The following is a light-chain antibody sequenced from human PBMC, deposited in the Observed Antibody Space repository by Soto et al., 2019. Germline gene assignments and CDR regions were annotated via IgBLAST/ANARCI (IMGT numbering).Light chain of an antibody. CDR3: QQRSNWPPYT. J-gene: IGKJ2*01. V-gene: IGKV3-11*01. CDR2: DAS. CDR1: QSVSSY. Sequence: EIVLTQSPATLSLSPGERATLSCRASQSVSSYLAWYQQKPGQAPRLLIYDASNKATGIPARFSGSGSGTDFTLTISRLEPEYFSVYYCQQRSNWPPYTFGQGTKLEIK.